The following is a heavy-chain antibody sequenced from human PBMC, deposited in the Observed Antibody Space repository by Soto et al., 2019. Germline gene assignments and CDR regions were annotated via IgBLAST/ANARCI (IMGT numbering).Heavy chain of an antibody. V-gene: IGHV5-51*01. J-gene: IGHJ6*03. CDR1: GYSFTSYW. Sequence: LGESLKISCKGSGYSFTSYWIGWVRQMPGKGLEWMGIIYPGDSDTRYSPSFQGQVTISADKSISTAYLQWSSLKASDTAMYYCARRAPSSGWYHYYYYMDVWGKGTTVTVSS. CDR3: ARRAPSSGWYHYYYYMDV. D-gene: IGHD6-19*01. CDR2: IYPGDSDT.